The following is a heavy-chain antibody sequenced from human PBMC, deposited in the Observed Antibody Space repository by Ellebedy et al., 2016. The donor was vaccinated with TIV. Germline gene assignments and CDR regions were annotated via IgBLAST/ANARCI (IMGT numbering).Heavy chain of an antibody. CDR1: GYTFTTFD. Sequence: AASVKVSCKASGYTFTTFDIHWARQAPGQSPEYKGWINVADGNTKYSQKFQGRVTFTRDTSANTVYMHLNDLRSDDTAIYYCVRDLTNPVTGDYWGQGTLVFVSS. CDR3: VRDLTNPVTGDY. V-gene: IGHV1-3*01. J-gene: IGHJ4*02. CDR2: INVADGNT. D-gene: IGHD4-11*01.